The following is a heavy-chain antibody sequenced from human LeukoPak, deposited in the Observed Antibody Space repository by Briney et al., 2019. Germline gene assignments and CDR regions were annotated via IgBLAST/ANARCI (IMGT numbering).Heavy chain of an antibody. CDR2: IDYSGST. V-gene: IGHV4-59*08. CDR3: ARHGSDWTFDY. J-gene: IGHJ4*02. Sequence: PSETLSLTCTVSGGSFSTYYWSWIRQSPGKGLEWIGYIDYSGSTIYNPSLKSQFIISIDTSKNQFSLNLSSVTAADTAVYYCARHGSDWTFDYWGQGTLVTVSS. CDR1: GGSFSTYY. D-gene: IGHD6-19*01.